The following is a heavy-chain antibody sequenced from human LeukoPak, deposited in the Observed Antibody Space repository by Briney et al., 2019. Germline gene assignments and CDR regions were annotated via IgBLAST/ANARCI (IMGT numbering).Heavy chain of an antibody. Sequence: PGGSLRLSCAASGFTFDDYTMHWVRQAPGKGLEWVSLISWDGGSTYYADSVKGRFTISRDNSKNSLYLQMNSLRTEDTALYYCAKDISDKAYYYMDVWGKGTTVTVSS. CDR2: ISWDGGST. CDR1: GFTFDDYT. V-gene: IGHV3-43*01. CDR3: AKDISDKAYYYMDV. J-gene: IGHJ6*03. D-gene: IGHD3-9*01.